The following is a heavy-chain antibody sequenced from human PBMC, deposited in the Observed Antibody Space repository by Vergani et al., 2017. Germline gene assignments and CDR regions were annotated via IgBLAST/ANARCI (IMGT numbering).Heavy chain of an antibody. CDR2: IYYSGST. CDR3: ARHKEQLVPGNYYYYYYMDV. J-gene: IGHJ6*03. CDR1: GGSIRSTFYY. D-gene: IGHD6-13*01. V-gene: IGHV4-39*01. Sequence: QLQLQESDPGLVKPSETLSLTCTVSGGSIRSTFYYWGWIRQPPGKGLGLIGTIYYSGSTYYNPSLKSRVTISVDTSKNQFSLKLNSVTAADTAVYYCARHKEQLVPGNYYYYYYMDVWGKGTTVTVSS.